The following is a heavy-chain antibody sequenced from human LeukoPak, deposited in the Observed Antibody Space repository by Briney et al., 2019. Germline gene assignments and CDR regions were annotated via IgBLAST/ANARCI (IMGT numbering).Heavy chain of an antibody. V-gene: IGHV3-30*03. CDR2: IPYDGSNK. CDR3: ARDGPDRGYYYYGMDV. J-gene: IGHJ6*02. CDR1: GFTFSSYG. Sequence: PGGSLRLSCAASGFTFSSYGMHWVRQAPGKGLEWVAVIPYDGSNKYYADSVKGRFTISRDNSKNTLYLQMNSLRAEDTAVYYCARDGPDRGYYYYGMDVWGQGTTVTVSS. D-gene: IGHD5-12*01.